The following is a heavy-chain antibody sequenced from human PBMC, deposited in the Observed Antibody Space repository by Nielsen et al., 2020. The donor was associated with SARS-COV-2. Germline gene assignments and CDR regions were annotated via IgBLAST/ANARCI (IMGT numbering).Heavy chain of an antibody. CDR2: IRYDGNNK. Sequence: GESLKISCAASGFTFSSYGIYWVRQAPGKGLDWVAFIRYDGNNKYYAESVKGRFTISRDNSKNTVYLQMNSLRAEDTAVYYCAKDLFNFASLYYYGMGAWGNGTTVTVSS. J-gene: IGHJ6*04. CDR3: AKDLFNFASLYYYGMGA. V-gene: IGHV3-30*02. CDR1: GFTFSSYG. D-gene: IGHD1-1*01.